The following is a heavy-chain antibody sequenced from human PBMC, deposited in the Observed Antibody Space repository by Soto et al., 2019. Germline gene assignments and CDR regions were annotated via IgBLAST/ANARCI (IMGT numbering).Heavy chain of an antibody. CDR2: IYYGGGT. Sequence: SETLSLTCAVYGGSFSGYYWSWIRQPPGKGLERIGNIYYGGGTNFNPSLKSRVTLSVDTSKNQFFLKLSSVTAADTAVYYCASQYYYDSSGSQTFDYWGQGTQVTVSS. D-gene: IGHD3-22*01. V-gene: IGHV4-59*01. CDR3: ASQYYYDSSGSQTFDY. CDR1: GGSFSGYY. J-gene: IGHJ4*02.